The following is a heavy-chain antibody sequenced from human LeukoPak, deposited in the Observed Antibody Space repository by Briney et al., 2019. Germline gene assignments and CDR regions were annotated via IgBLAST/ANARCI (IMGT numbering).Heavy chain of an antibody. D-gene: IGHD2-2*01. CDR1: GGTFSSYA. CDR2: IIPILGIA. J-gene: IGHJ4*02. Sequence: GASVKVSCKASGGTFSSYAISWVRQAPGQGLEWMGRIIPILGIANYAQKFQGRVTITADKSTSTAYMELSSLRSEDTAVYYCARDEGYCSSTSCSHYSPDYWGQGTLVTVSS. V-gene: IGHV1-69*04. CDR3: ARDEGYCSSTSCSHYSPDY.